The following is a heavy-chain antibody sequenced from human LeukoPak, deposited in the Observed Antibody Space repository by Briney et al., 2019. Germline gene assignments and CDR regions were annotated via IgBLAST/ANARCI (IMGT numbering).Heavy chain of an antibody. J-gene: IGHJ4*02. Sequence: GASVKVSCKASGYTFTSYGISWVRQAPGQGLEWMGWINPNSGGTNYAQKFQGRVTMTRDTSISTAYMELSRLRSDDTAVYYCARDRTQMVPTLFDYWGQGTLVTVSS. V-gene: IGHV1-2*02. CDR1: GYTFTSYG. CDR2: INPNSGGT. CDR3: ARDRTQMVPTLFDY. D-gene: IGHD5-24*01.